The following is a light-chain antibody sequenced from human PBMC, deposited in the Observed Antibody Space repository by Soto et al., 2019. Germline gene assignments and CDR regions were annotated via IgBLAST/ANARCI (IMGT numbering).Light chain of an antibody. CDR3: QQRSNWPPT. CDR2: WAS. CDR1: QSILYSSNNKNY. V-gene: IGKV4-1*01. J-gene: IGKJ5*01. Sequence: DIVMTQSPDSLAVSLGERATLSCKSSQSILYSSNNKNYLAWYQQKPGQPPKLLIYWASTRESGVPDRFSGSGSGTDFTLTISSLEPEDFAVYYCQQRSNWPPTFGQGTRLEIK.